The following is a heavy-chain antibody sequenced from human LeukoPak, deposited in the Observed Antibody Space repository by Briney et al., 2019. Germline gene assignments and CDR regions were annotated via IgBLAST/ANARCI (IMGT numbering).Heavy chain of an antibody. Sequence: GGSLRLSCAASGFTFSSYSMNWVRQAPGKGLEWVSYISSSSTIYYADSVKGRFTISRDNAKNSLYLQMNSLRAEDTAVYYCARDDGDIVVVPTGIGYWGQGTLVTVSS. CDR1: GFTFSSYS. J-gene: IGHJ4*02. CDR3: ARDDGDIVVVPTGIGY. V-gene: IGHV3-48*01. CDR2: ISSSSTI. D-gene: IGHD2-2*01.